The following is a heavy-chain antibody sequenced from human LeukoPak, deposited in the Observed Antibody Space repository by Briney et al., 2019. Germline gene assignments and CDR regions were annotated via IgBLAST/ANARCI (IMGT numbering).Heavy chain of an antibody. J-gene: IGHJ4*02. CDR3: ARAYSTAWSGGY. CDR1: VYTFTYYW. V-gene: IGHV5-51*01. Sequence: GESLKISCKGSVYTFTYYWIAWVRQMPGKGLEWMGIIYPGDSNTRYSPSFQGQVTISVEKSINTAYLQWSSLKASDTAMYYCARAYSTAWSGGYWGQGTLVTVSS. D-gene: IGHD6-19*01. CDR2: IYPGDSNT.